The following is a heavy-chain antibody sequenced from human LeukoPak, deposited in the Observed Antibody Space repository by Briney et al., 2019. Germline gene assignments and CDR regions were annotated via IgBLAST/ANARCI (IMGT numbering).Heavy chain of an antibody. Sequence: GRSLRLSCAASGFTFSSYSMNWVRQAPGKGLEWVSSISSSSSYTYYADSVKGRFTISRDNAKNSLYLQMNSLRAEDTAVYYCARDEADIVVVPSVYWGQGTLVTVSS. CDR1: GFTFSSYS. V-gene: IGHV3-21*01. D-gene: IGHD2-2*01. CDR3: ARDEADIVVVPSVY. J-gene: IGHJ4*02. CDR2: ISSSSSYT.